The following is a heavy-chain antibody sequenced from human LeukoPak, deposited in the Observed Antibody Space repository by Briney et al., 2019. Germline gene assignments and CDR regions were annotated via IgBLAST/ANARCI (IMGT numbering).Heavy chain of an antibody. CDR3: ARVRITMVRGVPAGAFDI. Sequence: ASVKVSCKASGYTFTSYYMHWVRQAPGQGLEWMGIINPSGGSTSYAQMFQGRVTMTRDTSTSTVYMELSSLRSEDTAVYYCARVRITMVRGVPAGAFDIWGQGTMVTVSS. D-gene: IGHD3-10*01. J-gene: IGHJ3*02. CDR2: INPSGGST. V-gene: IGHV1-46*01. CDR1: GYTFTSYY.